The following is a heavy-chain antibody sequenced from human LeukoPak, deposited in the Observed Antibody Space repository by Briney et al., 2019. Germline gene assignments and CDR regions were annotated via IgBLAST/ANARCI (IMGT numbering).Heavy chain of an antibody. D-gene: IGHD3-10*01. CDR1: GGSVGSGSYY. CDR2: IYYSGST. V-gene: IGHV4-61*01. J-gene: IGHJ4*02. Sequence: SETLSLTCTVSGGSVGSGSYYWSWIRQPPGKGLEWIGYIYYSGSTNYNPSLKSRVTISVDTSKNQFSLKLSSVTAADTAVYYCARGVISPYFSVFDYWGQGTLVTVSS. CDR3: ARGVISPYFSVFDY.